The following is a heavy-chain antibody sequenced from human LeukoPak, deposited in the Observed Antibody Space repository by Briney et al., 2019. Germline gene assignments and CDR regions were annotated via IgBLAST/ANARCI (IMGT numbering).Heavy chain of an antibody. CDR2: IYYSGST. D-gene: IGHD3-10*01. CDR1: GGSISSYY. V-gene: IGHV4-59*01. J-gene: IGHJ6*02. Sequence: SETLSLTCTVSGGSISSYYWSWIRQPPGKGLGWIGYIYYSGSTNYNPSLKSRVTISVDTSKNQFSLKLSSVTAADTAVYYCARDRVITMVRANYYYYGMDVWGQGTTVTVSS. CDR3: ARDRVITMVRANYYYYGMDV.